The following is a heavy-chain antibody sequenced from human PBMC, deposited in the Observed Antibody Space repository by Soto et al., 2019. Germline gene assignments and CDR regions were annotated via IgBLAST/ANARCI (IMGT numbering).Heavy chain of an antibody. V-gene: IGHV1-24*01. J-gene: IGHJ3*02. CDR3: ARDITIAAAGHEDAFDI. D-gene: IGHD6-13*01. Sequence: ASVKVSCKVSGYTLTELSMHWVRQAPGKGLEWMGGFDPEDGETIYAQKFQGRVTMTEDTSTDTAYMELSSLRSDDTAVYYCARDITIAAAGHEDAFDIWGQGTMVTVSS. CDR2: FDPEDGET. CDR1: GYTLTELS.